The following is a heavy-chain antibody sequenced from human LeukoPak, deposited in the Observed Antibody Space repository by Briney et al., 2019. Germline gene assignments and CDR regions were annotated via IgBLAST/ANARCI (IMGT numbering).Heavy chain of an antibody. V-gene: IGHV3-53*01. CDR1: GFTLITND. J-gene: IGHJ4*02. Sequence: PGRSLRLSCAASGFTLITNDMTWVRQAPGKGLEWVSVLNSDGNTKYADSVQGRFTISRDNYKNTLYLEMNRLSPDDTAVYYCARGVEPLAANTLAYWGQGTLVTVSS. CDR2: LNSDGNT. CDR3: ARGVEPLAANTLAY. D-gene: IGHD1-14*01.